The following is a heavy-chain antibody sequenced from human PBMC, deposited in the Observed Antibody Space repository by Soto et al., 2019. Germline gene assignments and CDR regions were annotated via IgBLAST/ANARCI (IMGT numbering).Heavy chain of an antibody. D-gene: IGHD6-19*01. CDR2: ISYDVTNK. J-gene: IGHJ4*02. CDR1: GFSFSSYG. CDR3: AKDLRIAVAGTDYFDS. V-gene: IGHV3-30*18. Sequence: AGGSLRLSCAASGFSFSSYGMHWVRQAPGKGLEWVAVISYDVTNKYYADSVKGRFTISRDNSKNTLYLQMNSLRAEDTAVYYCAKDLRIAVAGTDYFDSWGKGTMVNVSS.